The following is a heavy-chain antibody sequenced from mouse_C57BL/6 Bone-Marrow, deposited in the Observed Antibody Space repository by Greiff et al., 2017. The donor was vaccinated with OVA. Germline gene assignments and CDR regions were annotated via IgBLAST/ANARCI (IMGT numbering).Heavy chain of an antibody. Sequence: VQLQQPGAELVRPGASVKLSCTASGFNIKDDYMHWVKQRPEPGLELIGRIDPENGDTESASKFQGKAPITADTSSITAYLQLSSLTAEDTAVYYCTFYGSSYADWGQGTLVTVSA. CDR2: IDPENGDT. CDR1: GFNIKDDY. V-gene: IGHV14-4*01. CDR3: TFYGSSYAD. J-gene: IGHJ3*01. D-gene: IGHD1-1*01.